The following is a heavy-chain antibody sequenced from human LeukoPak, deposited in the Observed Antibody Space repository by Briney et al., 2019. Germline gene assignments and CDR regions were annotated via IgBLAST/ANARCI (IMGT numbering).Heavy chain of an antibody. Sequence: PSETLSLTCTVSGGSISSSSYYWGWIRQPPGKGLEWIGSIYYSGSTNYNPSLKSRVTISVDTSKNQFSLKLSSVTAADTAVYYCARGPAGYSYGSPRVDYWGQGTLVTVSS. CDR1: GGSISSSSYY. D-gene: IGHD5-18*01. V-gene: IGHV4-39*07. J-gene: IGHJ4*02. CDR3: ARGPAGYSYGSPRVDY. CDR2: IYYSGST.